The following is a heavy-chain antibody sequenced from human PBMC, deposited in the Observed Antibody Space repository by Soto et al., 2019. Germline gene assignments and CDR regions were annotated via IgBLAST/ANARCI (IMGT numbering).Heavy chain of an antibody. CDR2: IYDSGST. CDR3: ARGSSSYYVYGMDG. CDR1: GDSISRWGYS. V-gene: IGHV4-30-2*01. J-gene: IGHJ6*02. Sequence: PSETLSLTCAVSGDSISRWGYSWTWIRQPPGKALGWIGNIYDSGSTTYNPSLKIRVTMSVDTSKNQFSLRLTSVTAADTAVYFCARGSSSYYVYGMDGWGQGTTVTVSS. D-gene: IGHD6-6*01.